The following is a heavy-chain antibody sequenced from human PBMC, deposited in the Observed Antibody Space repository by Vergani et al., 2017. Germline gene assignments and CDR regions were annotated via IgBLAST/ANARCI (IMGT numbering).Heavy chain of an antibody. CDR2: IHYDGSNK. V-gene: IGHV3-30*02. CDR1: GFTLGDYA. J-gene: IGHJ4*02. D-gene: IGHD5-12*01. CDR3: AKRGHSGYDSVAFDS. Sequence: VHLVESGGGLVQPGRSLRLSCSGSGFTLGDYAMTWVRQAPGKGLEWVSFIHYDGSNKYYLDSVKGRFTISRDNSNNTLYLEMNSLRAEDTAVYYCAKRGHSGYDSVAFDSWGQGTLVIVSS.